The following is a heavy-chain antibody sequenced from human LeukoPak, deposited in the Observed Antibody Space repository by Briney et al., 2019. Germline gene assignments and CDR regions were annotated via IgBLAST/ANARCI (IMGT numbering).Heavy chain of an antibody. CDR1: GFTFSSYS. CDR2: ISSSSSYI. V-gene: IGHV3-21*01. CDR3: ARSGMVRGVIISLGYDY. D-gene: IGHD3-10*01. Sequence: GGSLRLFCAASGFTFSSYSMNWVRQAPGKGLEWVSSISSSSSYIYYADSVKGRFTISRDNAKNSLYLQMNSLRAEDTAVYYCARSGMVRGVIISLGYDYWGQGTLVTVSS. J-gene: IGHJ4*02.